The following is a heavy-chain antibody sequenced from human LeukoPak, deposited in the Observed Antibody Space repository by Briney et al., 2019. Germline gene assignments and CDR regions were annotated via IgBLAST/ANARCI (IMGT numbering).Heavy chain of an antibody. CDR3: ARPALMVYAYYYYYMDV. CDR1: GGTFSSYA. Sequence: SVKVSCKASGGTFSSYAISWVRQAPGQGLEWMGGIIPIFGTANYAQKFQGRVTITADESTSTAYMELSSLRSEDTAVYYCARPALMVYAYYYYYMDVWGKGTTVTVSS. J-gene: IGHJ6*03. CDR2: IIPIFGTA. D-gene: IGHD2-8*01. V-gene: IGHV1-69*13.